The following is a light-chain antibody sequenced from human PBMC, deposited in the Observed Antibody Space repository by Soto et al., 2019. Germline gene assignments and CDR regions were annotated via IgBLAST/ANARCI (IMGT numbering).Light chain of an antibody. V-gene: IGKV3-20*01. Sequence: EIVLTQSPATLSLSPGDRATLSCRASQSVRSDYFAWYQQKPGQAPRVIIFGISTRATAIPDRFSGSGSGTDFTLTISRLEPDDFALYYCQQYGRSPLTFGGGTKVDIK. CDR2: GIS. CDR1: QSVRSDY. J-gene: IGKJ4*01. CDR3: QQYGRSPLT.